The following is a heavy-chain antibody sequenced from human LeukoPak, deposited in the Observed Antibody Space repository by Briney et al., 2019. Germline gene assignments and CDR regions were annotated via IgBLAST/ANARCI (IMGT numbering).Heavy chain of an antibody. CDR3: VRVNDYYYYMDV. Sequence: PGGSLRLSCAASGFTFSDYYMSWIRQAPGKGLEWVSYISSSGSTIYYADSVKGRFTISRDNAKNSLYLQMNSLRAEDTAVYYCVRVNDYYYYMDVWGKGTLVTVSS. CDR1: GFTFSDYY. J-gene: IGHJ6*03. CDR2: ISSSGSTI. V-gene: IGHV3-11*01.